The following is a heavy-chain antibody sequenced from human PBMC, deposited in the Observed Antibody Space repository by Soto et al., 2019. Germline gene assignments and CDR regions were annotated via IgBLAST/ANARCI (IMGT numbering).Heavy chain of an antibody. CDR3: ARAYCSSTSCYSFDY. J-gene: IGHJ4*02. D-gene: IGHD2-2*01. CDR2: INPTSGGT. CDR1: RYGITGCS. V-gene: IGHV1-2*04. Sequence: SAEVSCKACRYGITGCSLRWLHQATEQGLAWMGWINPTSGGTNYAQKFQGWVTMTRATSISTAYMELSRLRSDDTAVYYCARAYCSSTSCYSFDYWGQGTLVTAPQ.